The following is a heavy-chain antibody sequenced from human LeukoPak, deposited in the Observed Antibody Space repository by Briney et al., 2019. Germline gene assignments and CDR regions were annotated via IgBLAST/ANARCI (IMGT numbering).Heavy chain of an antibody. CDR2: ISSSGSTI. V-gene: IGHV3-11*04. D-gene: IGHD6-13*01. J-gene: IGHJ5*02. CDR1: GLTFSDYY. Sequence: PGGSLRLSCAASGLTFSDYYMGWIRQAPGKGLEWVSYISSSGSTIHYADSVKGRFTISRDNAKNSLYLQMNSLRAEDTAVYYCARDPIAAAPWFDPWGQGTLVTVSS. CDR3: ARDPIAAAPWFDP.